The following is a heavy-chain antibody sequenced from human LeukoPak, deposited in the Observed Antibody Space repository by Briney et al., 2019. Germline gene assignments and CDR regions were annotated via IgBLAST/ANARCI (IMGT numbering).Heavy chain of an antibody. D-gene: IGHD3-22*01. CDR3: ASGYSPYYFDY. Sequence: ASVKVSCTASGYTFTGYYMHWVRQAPGQGLEWMGGIIPIFGTSNYAQKFQGRVTITADESTSTAYMELRSLRSDDTAVYYCASGYSPYYFDYWGQGTLVTVSS. J-gene: IGHJ4*02. CDR1: GYTFTGYY. V-gene: IGHV1-69*13. CDR2: IIPIFGTS.